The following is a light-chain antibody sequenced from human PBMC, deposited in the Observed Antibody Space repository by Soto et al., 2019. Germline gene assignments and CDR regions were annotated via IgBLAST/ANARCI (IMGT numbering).Light chain of an antibody. CDR2: GAS. CDR3: QQYGSSPVT. V-gene: IGKV3-20*01. J-gene: IGKJ2*01. Sequence: EIVLTQAPGTLSLSPGDRATLSCRASQSVSSSYLGWYQQKPGQAPRLLIYGASSSATGIPDRFSGSGSGTDFTLTISRLEPEDFAVYYCQQYGSSPVTFGQGTKLEIK. CDR1: QSVSSSY.